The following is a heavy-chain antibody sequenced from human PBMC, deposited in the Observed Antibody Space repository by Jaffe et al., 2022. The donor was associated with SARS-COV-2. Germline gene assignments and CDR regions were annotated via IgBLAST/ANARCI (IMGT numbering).Heavy chain of an antibody. CDR2: ISTYNGNT. V-gene: IGHV1-18*04. D-gene: IGHD2-2*01. J-gene: IGHJ6*02. CDR1: GYSFTDYG. CDR3: ARDGGDLIRVPAGDPLYNHYGMDV. Sequence: QVQLVQSGGEVKEPGASVKVSCQASGYSFTDYGISWVRQARQGLEWMGWISTYNGNTKDAPKFQGRVTMTTDTSTSTAYLELRSLTSDDTAVYYCARDGGDLIRVPAGDPLYNHYGMDVWGQGTTVTVSS.